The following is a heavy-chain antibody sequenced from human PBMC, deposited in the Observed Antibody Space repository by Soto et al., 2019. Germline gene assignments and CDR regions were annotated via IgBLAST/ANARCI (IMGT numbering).Heavy chain of an antibody. J-gene: IGHJ4*02. D-gene: IGHD1-26*01. V-gene: IGHV3-30*18. CDR3: AKDPRGIVGAGAWLDS. CDR1: GFSFSSYA. CDR2: IAYDGSDM. Sequence: QVHLVESGGDVVQPGRSLRLSCAASGFSFSSYAIHWVRQAPGKGLEWVAVIAYDGSDMYYGDSVKGRFTISRDNSKKPLYLQMNSLRPDDTAVYYCAKDPRGIVGAGAWLDSWGQGTLVIVSS.